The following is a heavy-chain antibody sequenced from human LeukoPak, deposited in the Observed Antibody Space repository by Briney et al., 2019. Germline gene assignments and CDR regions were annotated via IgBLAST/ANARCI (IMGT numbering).Heavy chain of an antibody. V-gene: IGHV4-34*01. Sequence: ETLSLTXXVYGGSFXGYYWSWIRQPPGKGLEWIGEINHSGSTNYNPSLKSRVTISVDTSKNQFSLKLSSVTAADTAVYYCARGRSYTAMVLEDWFDPWGQGTLVTVSS. CDR3: ARGRSYTAMVLEDWFDP. CDR1: GGSFXGYY. CDR2: INHSGST. D-gene: IGHD5-18*01. J-gene: IGHJ5*02.